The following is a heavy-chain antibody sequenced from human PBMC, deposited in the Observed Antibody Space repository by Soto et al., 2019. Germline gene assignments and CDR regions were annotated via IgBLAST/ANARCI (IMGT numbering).Heavy chain of an antibody. CDR1: GYTFINND. J-gene: IGHJ4*02. D-gene: IGHD6-13*01. Sequence: QVQLVQSGAEVKKPGASVRVACKASGYTFINNDIDWMRQAAGQGLEWMGWMNPKSGHAGYDPQFQARVTMTRDTSINTASLELSILTSDDTAVYYCGRGGPAAGFDVWVQGTLVTVSS. V-gene: IGHV1-8*01. CDR3: GRGGPAAGFDV. CDR2: MNPKSGHA.